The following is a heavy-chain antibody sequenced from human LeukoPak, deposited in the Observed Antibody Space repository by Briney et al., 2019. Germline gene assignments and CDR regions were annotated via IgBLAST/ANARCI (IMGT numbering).Heavy chain of an antibody. Sequence: PGGSLRLSCAASGFTFRSYWMSWVRQAPGKGLEWVALINQDGSGKYHVDSVKGRFTISRDNADNSLYLQMNSLRAEDTAVYSCARDPENEYSYGYGDYWGQGTLVTVSS. J-gene: IGHJ4*02. CDR1: GFTFRSYW. D-gene: IGHD5-18*01. CDR3: ARDPENEYSYGYGDY. CDR2: INQDGSGK. V-gene: IGHV3-7*01.